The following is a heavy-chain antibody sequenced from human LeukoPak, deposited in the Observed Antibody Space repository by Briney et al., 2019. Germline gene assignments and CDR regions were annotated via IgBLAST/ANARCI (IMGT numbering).Heavy chain of an antibody. D-gene: IGHD2-2*01. CDR2: IYHSGST. Sequence: SETLSLTCTVSGHSIINSYYWGWIRQPPGKGLEWIGSIYHSGSTYYNPSLKSRVTISVDTSKNQFSLKLNSVTAADTAVYYCARGNVVVPAATSYYMDVWGKGTTVTVSS. CDR1: GHSIINSYY. V-gene: IGHV4-38-2*02. J-gene: IGHJ6*03. CDR3: ARGNVVVPAATSYYMDV.